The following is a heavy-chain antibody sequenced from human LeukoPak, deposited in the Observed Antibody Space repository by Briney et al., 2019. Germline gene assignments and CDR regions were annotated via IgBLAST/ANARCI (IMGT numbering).Heavy chain of an antibody. CDR2: ISAYNGNT. CDR3: ATPSSSDDAFDI. Sequence: ASVKVSCKASGYTFTSYGISWVRQAPGQGLEWMGWISAYNGNTNYAQKLQGRVTMTTDTSTSTAYMELRSLRSDDTAVYYCATPSSSDDAFDIWGQGTMVTVSS. V-gene: IGHV1-18*01. CDR1: GYTFTSYG. D-gene: IGHD3-22*01. J-gene: IGHJ3*02.